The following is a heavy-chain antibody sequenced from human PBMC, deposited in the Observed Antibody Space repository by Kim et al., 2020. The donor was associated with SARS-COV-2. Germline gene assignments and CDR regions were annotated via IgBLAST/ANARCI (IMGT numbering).Heavy chain of an antibody. CDR2: IIPIFGTA. CDR1: GGTFSSYA. CDR3: ARLHFSGLQTYYYYYRMVV. Sequence: SVKVSCKASGGTFSSYAITWVRQAPGQGLEWMGGIIPIFGTANYAQKFQGRVTITADEPTSTAYMPLSSLSYEDTAAYFCARLHFSGLQTYYYYYRMVV. D-gene: IGHD6-19*01. J-gene: IGHJ6*01. V-gene: IGHV1-69*13.